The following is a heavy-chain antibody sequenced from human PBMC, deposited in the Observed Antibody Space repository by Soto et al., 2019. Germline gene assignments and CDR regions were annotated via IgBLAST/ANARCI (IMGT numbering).Heavy chain of an antibody. CDR1: GFTLSSYS. Sequence: LRLSCAASGFTLSSYSMNWVRQAPGKGLEWVSYISSSSSTIYYADSVKGRFTISRGNAKNSLYLQMNSLRDEDTAVYYCARGEYDFWSGYYPHWYFDLWGRGTLVTVSS. D-gene: IGHD3-3*01. CDR2: ISSSSSTI. J-gene: IGHJ2*01. CDR3: ARGEYDFWSGYYPHWYFDL. V-gene: IGHV3-48*02.